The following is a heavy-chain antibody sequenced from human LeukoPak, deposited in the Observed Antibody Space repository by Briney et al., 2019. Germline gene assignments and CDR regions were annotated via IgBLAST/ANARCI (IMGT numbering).Heavy chain of an antibody. CDR1: GYTFTGYY. J-gene: IGHJ5*02. Sequence: ASVKVSCKASGYTFTGYYMHWVRQAPGQGLEWMGWINPNSGGTNYAQKFQGGVTITRDTSISTAYMELSRLRSDDTAVYYCARAHQLLFNWFDPWGQGTLVTVSS. D-gene: IGHD2-2*01. V-gene: IGHV1-2*02. CDR2: INPNSGGT. CDR3: ARAHQLLFNWFDP.